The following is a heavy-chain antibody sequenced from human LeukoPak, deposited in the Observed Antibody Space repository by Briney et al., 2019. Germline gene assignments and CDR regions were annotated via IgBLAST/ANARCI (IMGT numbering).Heavy chain of an antibody. CDR1: GFTFSNYA. Sequence: GGSLRLSCAASGFTFSNYAMSWVRQAPGKGLEWVSVISGNGGSIDYADLVKGRFTISRDNSKNMLNLQMNSLRVEDTAIYYCAKYSKAAANSYFDYWGQGTLVTVSS. J-gene: IGHJ4*02. CDR2: ISGNGGSI. V-gene: IGHV3-23*01. CDR3: AKYSKAAANSYFDY. D-gene: IGHD2-15*01.